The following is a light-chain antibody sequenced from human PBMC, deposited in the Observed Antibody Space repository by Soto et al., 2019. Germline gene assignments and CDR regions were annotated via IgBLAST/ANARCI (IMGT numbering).Light chain of an antibody. CDR3: SSYTSSSTWV. J-gene: IGLJ3*02. V-gene: IGLV2-14*01. CDR1: SSDVGGYNY. CDR2: EVT. Sequence: QSVLTQPASVSGSPGQSITISCTGTSSDVGGYNYVSWYQQHPGKVPKLMISEVTNRPPGVSNRFSGSKSGNTASLTISGLQAEDEADYYCSSYTSSSTWVFGGGTKLTVL.